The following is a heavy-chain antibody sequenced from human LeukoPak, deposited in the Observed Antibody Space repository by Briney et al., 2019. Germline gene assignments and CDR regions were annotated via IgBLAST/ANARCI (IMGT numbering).Heavy chain of an antibody. J-gene: IGHJ6*02. CDR1: GYTFTGYY. Sequence: ASVKVSCKASGYTFTGYYLHWVRQAPGQGLEWMGWISPNSGGTNYAQKFQGRVTMTRDTSISTAYMELSRLRSDDTAVYYCARDGMSSSWYGDDYYYYGMDVWGQGTTVTVSS. D-gene: IGHD6-13*01. CDR3: ARDGMSSSWYGDDYYYYGMDV. V-gene: IGHV1-2*02. CDR2: ISPNSGGT.